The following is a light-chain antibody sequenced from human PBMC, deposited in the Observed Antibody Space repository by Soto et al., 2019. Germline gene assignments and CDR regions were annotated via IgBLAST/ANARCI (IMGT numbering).Light chain of an antibody. J-gene: IGKJ1*01. CDR1: QSLSSN. V-gene: IGKV3-15*01. CDR3: QQYNNWPRT. CDR2: GAS. Sequence: EIVMTQSPPTLSVSPGEEAALSCRASQSLSSNLAWYQQKPGQAPRLLIYGASTRATGIPARFSGSGSGTEFTLTISSLQSEDFAVYYCQQYNNWPRTFGQGTKVDIK.